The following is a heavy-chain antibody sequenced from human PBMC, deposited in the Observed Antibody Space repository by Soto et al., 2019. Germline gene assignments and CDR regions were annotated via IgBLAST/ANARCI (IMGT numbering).Heavy chain of an antibody. CDR2: ISAYSGNT. CDR1: GYTFTSYG. CDR3: ARDRTSGGLFDY. Sequence: ASVKVSFKASGYTFTSYGISWVRQAPGQGLEWMGIISAYSGNTNYAQKLQGRVTMTRDTSTSTVYMELSSLRSDDTAVYYCARDRTSGGLFDYWGQGTLVTVSS. V-gene: IGHV1-18*01. D-gene: IGHD2-15*01. J-gene: IGHJ4*02.